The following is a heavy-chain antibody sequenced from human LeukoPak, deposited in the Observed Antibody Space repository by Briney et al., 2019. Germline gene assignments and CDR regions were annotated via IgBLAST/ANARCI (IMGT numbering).Heavy chain of an antibody. D-gene: IGHD3-16*02. Sequence: SETLSLTCAVYGGSFSGYYWSWIRQPPGKGLEWIGEINHSGSTNYSPSLKSRVTISVDTSKNQFSLKLSSVTAADTAVYYCARRAHYDYVWGSYRRPYYYYYYMDVWGKGTTVTISS. CDR1: GGSFSGYY. CDR2: INHSGST. CDR3: ARRAHYDYVWGSYRRPYYYYYYMDV. V-gene: IGHV4-34*01. J-gene: IGHJ6*03.